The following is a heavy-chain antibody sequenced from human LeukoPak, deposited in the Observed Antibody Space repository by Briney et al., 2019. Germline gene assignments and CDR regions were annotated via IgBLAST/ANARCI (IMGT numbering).Heavy chain of an antibody. CDR1: GFTFSSYA. CDR3: AIIARVYDSSGYQYYFDY. J-gene: IGHJ4*02. D-gene: IGHD3-22*01. V-gene: IGHV3-23*01. Sequence: PGGSLRLSCAASGFTFSSYAMSWVRQAPGKGLEWVSAISGSGGSTYYADSVKGRFTISRDNSKNTLYLQMNSLRAEDTAVYYCAIIARVYDSSGYQYYFDYWGQGTLVTVSS. CDR2: ISGSGGST.